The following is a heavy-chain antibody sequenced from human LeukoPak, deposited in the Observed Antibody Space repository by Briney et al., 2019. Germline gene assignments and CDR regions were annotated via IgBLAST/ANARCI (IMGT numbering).Heavy chain of an antibody. D-gene: IGHD5-18*01. J-gene: IGHJ4*02. Sequence: ASVKVSCKASGYTFTSYGISWVRQAPGQGLEWMGWISAYNGNTNYAQKLQGRVTMTTDTSTSTAYMELRSLRSDDTAVYYCARGTATWIQQRLLSFDYWGQGTLVTVSS. CDR1: GYTFTSYG. CDR3: ARGTATWIQQRLLSFDY. CDR2: ISAYNGNT. V-gene: IGHV1-18*01.